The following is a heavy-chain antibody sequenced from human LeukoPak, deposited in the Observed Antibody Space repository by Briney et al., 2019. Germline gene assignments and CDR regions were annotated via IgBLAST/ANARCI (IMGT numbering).Heavy chain of an antibody. J-gene: IGHJ4*02. CDR2: ISGSGGST. V-gene: IGHV3-23*01. CDR3: AKDAYDYVWGSYRHFDY. Sequence: GGSLRLSCAASGFTFSSYAMSWVRQAPGKGLEWVSAISGSGGSTYYADSVKGRFTISRDNSKNTLYLQMNSLRAEDTAVYYCAKDAYDYVWGSYRHFDYWGQGTLVTVSS. D-gene: IGHD3-16*02. CDR1: GFTFSSYA.